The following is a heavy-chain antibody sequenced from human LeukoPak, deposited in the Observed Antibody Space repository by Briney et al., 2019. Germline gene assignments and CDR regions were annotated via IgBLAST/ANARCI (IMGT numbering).Heavy chain of an antibody. CDR2: IIPIFGTA. V-gene: IGHV1-69*13. J-gene: IGHJ6*04. Sequence: ASVKVSCKASGGTFSSYAISWVRQAPGQGLEWMGGIIPIFGTANYAQKFQGRVTITADESTSTAYMELSSLRSEDTAVYYCAREVLGYCSGTSCPWGYGMDVWGKGTTVTVSS. CDR1: GGTFSSYA. D-gene: IGHD2-2*01. CDR3: AREVLGYCSGTSCPWGYGMDV.